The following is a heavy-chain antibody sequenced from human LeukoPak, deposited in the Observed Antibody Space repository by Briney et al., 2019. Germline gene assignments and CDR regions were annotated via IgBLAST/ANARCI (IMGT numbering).Heavy chain of an antibody. D-gene: IGHD5-18*01. V-gene: IGHV5-51*01. CDR3: ACREFYSPWPGP. CDR1: GYSFTSYW. J-gene: IGHJ5*02. Sequence: PGESLKISCKGSGYSFTSYWIGWVRQTPGKGLEWMGVIYPGDSRTRYNPSLEGQVTISADKSINTAYLQWSSLKASDTAMYYCACREFYSPWPGPWGQGTLVTVSS. CDR2: IYPGDSRT.